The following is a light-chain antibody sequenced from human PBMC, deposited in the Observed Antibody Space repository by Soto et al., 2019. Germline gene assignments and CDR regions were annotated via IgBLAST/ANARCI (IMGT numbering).Light chain of an antibody. CDR1: SSDVGGYDY. Sequence: QSALTQPASVSGSPGQSTTISCTGTSSDVGGYDYVSWYQQHPDKAPKLMIYEVTNRPSGVSSRFSGSKSGNTASLTISGLQAEDEADYYCSSSTRRSTLVFGTGTKLTVL. J-gene: IGLJ1*01. CDR3: SSSTRRSTLV. CDR2: EVT. V-gene: IGLV2-14*01.